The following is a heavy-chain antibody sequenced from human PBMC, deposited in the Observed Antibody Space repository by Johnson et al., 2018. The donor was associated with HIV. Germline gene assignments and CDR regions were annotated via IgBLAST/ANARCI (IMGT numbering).Heavy chain of an antibody. V-gene: IGHV3-20*04. D-gene: IGHD1-26*01. J-gene: IGHJ3*02. Sequence: EVQLVESGGGLVQPGGSLRLSCAASGFTFSSTWMSWVRQAPGKGLEWVCGVNWNGDNTGYADSVKGRFTISRDNAKNSLYLQMNSRRAEDMALYYCARVVGTSQGDAFDIWGQGTMVTVSS. CDR3: ARVVGTSQGDAFDI. CDR1: GFTFSSTW. CDR2: VNWNGDNT.